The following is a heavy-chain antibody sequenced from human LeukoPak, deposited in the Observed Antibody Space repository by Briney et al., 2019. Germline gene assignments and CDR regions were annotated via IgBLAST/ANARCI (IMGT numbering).Heavy chain of an antibody. Sequence: GASVKVSCKASGGTFSSYAISWVRQAPGQGLEWMGGIIPIFGTANYAQKFQGRVTITADESTSTAYMELSSLRSEDTAVYYCASPGGYSYGLYYFDYWGQGTLVTVSS. V-gene: IGHV1-69*13. CDR1: GGTFSSYA. CDR3: ASPGGYSYGLYYFDY. J-gene: IGHJ4*02. CDR2: IIPIFGTA. D-gene: IGHD5-18*01.